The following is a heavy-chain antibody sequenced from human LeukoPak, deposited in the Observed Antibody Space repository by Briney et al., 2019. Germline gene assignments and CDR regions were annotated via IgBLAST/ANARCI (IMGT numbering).Heavy chain of an antibody. V-gene: IGHV4-38-2*01. CDR1: GYSISSDYY. J-gene: IGHJ4*02. D-gene: IGHD5/OR15-5a*01. CDR2: TYYTGST. Sequence: PSETLSLTCAVSGYSISSDYYWDWIRQPPGKGLEWIGSTYYTGSTYYNSSLKSRVIISVDTSKNQFSLKLSSVTAADAAVYYCASRRAYHVYGYWGQGTLVTVSS. CDR3: ASRRAYHVYGY.